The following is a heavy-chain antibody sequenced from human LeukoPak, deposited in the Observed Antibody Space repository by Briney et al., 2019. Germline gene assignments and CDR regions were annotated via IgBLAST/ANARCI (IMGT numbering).Heavy chain of an antibody. J-gene: IGHJ5*02. D-gene: IGHD3-10*01. CDR3: AKSSGSLFDP. CDR1: GFPFSSHGM. Sequence: GSLRLSCAASGFPFSSHGMSWVRQPPGKGLEWIGTIYYSGSTFYNPSLKSRVTISVDTSKNQFSLKLSSVTAADTAVYYCAKSSGSLFDPWGQGTLVTVSS. V-gene: IGHV4-39*07. CDR2: IYYSGST.